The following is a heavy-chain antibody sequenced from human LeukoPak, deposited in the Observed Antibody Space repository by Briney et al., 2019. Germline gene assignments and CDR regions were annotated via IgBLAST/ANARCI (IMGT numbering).Heavy chain of an antibody. CDR2: IKEDGSEK. J-gene: IGHJ4*02. CDR1: GLNFSSRW. D-gene: IGHD6-13*01. CDR3: ARDSGWWRFDF. V-gene: IGHV3-7*03. Sequence: GGSLRLSCAASGLNFSSRWMNWVRQAPGQGLEWVASIKEDGSEKHYVDSVQGRFTISRDNGKNSLYLQMNSLRAEDTAVYYCARDSGWWRFDFWGQGTLVTVSS.